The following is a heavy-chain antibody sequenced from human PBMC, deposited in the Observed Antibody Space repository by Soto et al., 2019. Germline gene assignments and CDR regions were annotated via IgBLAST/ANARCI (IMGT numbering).Heavy chain of an antibody. CDR3: ARGHPKFGY. J-gene: IGHJ4*02. V-gene: IGHV4-34*01. CDR2: INHSGST. CDR1: GGSFSGYC. Sequence: SETLSLTCAVYGGSFSGYCWSWTRQPPGKGLEWIGEINHSGSTNYNPSLKSRVTISVDTSKNQFSLKLTSVTAADTAVYYCARGHPKFGYWGQGTLVTVSS.